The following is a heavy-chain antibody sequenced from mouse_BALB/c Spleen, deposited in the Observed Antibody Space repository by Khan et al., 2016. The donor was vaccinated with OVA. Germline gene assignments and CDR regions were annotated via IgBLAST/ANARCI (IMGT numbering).Heavy chain of an antibody. Sequence: QVQLQQPGPGLVQPSQSLSITCTVSGFSLTNYGVHWIRQSPGKGLEWLGVIWSGGSTDYDATFISRLSISKDNSKSQVFFKMNSLQANDTAIYYCARNYDYDDGLAYWGQGTLVTVS. CDR3: ARNYDYDDGLAY. D-gene: IGHD2-4*01. CDR2: IWSGGST. CDR1: GFSLTNYG. V-gene: IGHV2-2*02. J-gene: IGHJ3*01.